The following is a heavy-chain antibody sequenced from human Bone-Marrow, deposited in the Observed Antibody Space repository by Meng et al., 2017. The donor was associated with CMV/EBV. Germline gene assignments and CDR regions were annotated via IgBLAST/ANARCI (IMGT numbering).Heavy chain of an antibody. V-gene: IGHV4-61*01. CDR3: ALRFIASNTWYEADY. Sequence: SETLSLTCTVSGGSINSGSYYWSWIRQPPGKGLEWIGYIFYSGSTNYNPSLKSRVTISVDTSKNRFSLKLNSVTAADTAVYYCALRFIASNTWYEADYWGQGALVTVSS. J-gene: IGHJ4*02. CDR2: IFYSGST. D-gene: IGHD6-13*01. CDR1: GGSINSGSYY.